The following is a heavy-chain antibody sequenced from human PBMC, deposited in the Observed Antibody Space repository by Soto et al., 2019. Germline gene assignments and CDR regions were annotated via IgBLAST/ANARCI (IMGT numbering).Heavy chain of an antibody. CDR1: GGSFNNYY. D-gene: IGHD6-6*01. V-gene: IGHV4-34*01. CDR2: INHSGST. Sequence: QVQLQQWGAGLLKPSETLSLTCAVYGGSFNNYYWSWIRQPPGKGLEWIGEINHSGSTNYNPSLKSRVTISVDTSKNQFSLKLSSVTAADTAVYYCARPYSNSSTRELYYMDVWGKGTTVTVSS. J-gene: IGHJ6*03. CDR3: ARPYSNSSTRELYYMDV.